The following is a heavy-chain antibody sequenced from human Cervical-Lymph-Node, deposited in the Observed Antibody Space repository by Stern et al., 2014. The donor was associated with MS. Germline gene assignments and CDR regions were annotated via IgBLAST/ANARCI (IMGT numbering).Heavy chain of an antibody. Sequence: EVHLVESGGGLVQPGRSLRLSCAASGFTFDDYAMHWVRQAPGKGLEWVSGISWNSGSIDYADSVKGRFTISRDNAKNSLYLQMNSLRAEDTALYYCAKDSSSGLIDYWGQGTLVTVSS. CDR1: GFTFDDYA. J-gene: IGHJ4*02. CDR2: ISWNSGSI. V-gene: IGHV3-9*01. D-gene: IGHD6-6*01. CDR3: AKDSSSGLIDY.